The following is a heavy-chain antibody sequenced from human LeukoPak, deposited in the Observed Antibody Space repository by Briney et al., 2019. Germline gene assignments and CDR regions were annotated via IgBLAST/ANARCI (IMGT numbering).Heavy chain of an antibody. V-gene: IGHV3-15*01. D-gene: IGHD6-19*01. CDR3: HLAVAGTIDY. Sequence: GGSLRLSCAASGFIFSNAWMSWVRQAPGKELEWVGRIKSKTDGGTTDYAAPVKGRFTISRDDSKNTLYLQMNSLKTEDTAVYYCHLAVAGTIDYWGQGTLVTVSS. CDR2: IKSKTDGGTT. CDR1: GFIFSNAW. J-gene: IGHJ4*02.